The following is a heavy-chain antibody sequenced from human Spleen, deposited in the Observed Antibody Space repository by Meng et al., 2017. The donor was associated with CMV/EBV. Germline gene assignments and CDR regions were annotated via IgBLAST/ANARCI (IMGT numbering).Heavy chain of an antibody. CDR2: IKQDGSEK. CDR3: ATPSSSNY. Sequence: GESLKISCAASGFTFSIYWMSWVRQAPGKGLEWVANIKQDGSEKNYVDSVKGRFTISRDNAENSLYLQMNSLRAEDTAMYYCATPSSSNYWGQGTLVTVSS. J-gene: IGHJ4*02. D-gene: IGHD6-6*01. V-gene: IGHV3-7*01. CDR1: GFTFSIYW.